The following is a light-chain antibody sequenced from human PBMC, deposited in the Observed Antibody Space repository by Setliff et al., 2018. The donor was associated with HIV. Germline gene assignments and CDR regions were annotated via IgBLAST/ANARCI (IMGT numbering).Light chain of an antibody. J-gene: IGLJ1*01. Sequence: SALTQPRSVSESPGQSVTISCTGTSSDIGGYNYVSWYQPHPDKASKLLIYDVSKRPSGVPDRFSGSKSCNTASLTISGLQAEDEADYYCCSYAGSYTSSVFGTGTKVTVL. CDR3: CSYAGSYTSSV. V-gene: IGLV2-11*01. CDR2: DVS. CDR1: SSDIGGYNY.